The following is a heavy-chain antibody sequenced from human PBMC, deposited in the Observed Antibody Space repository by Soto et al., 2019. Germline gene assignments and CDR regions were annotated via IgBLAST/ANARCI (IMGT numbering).Heavy chain of an antibody. D-gene: IGHD3-10*01. J-gene: IGHJ4*02. Sequence: ASVKVSCKASGYTFTSYAMHWVRQAPGQRLEWMGWINAGNGNTKYSQKFQGRVTITRDTSASTAYMELSSLRSEDTAVYYCARGFGESSYFDYWGQGTLVTVSS. V-gene: IGHV1-3*01. CDR2: INAGNGNT. CDR3: ARGFGESSYFDY. CDR1: GYTFTSYA.